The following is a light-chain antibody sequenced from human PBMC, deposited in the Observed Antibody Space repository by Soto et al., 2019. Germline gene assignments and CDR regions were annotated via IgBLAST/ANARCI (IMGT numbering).Light chain of an antibody. CDR2: AVN. CDR3: SSYAGSNNYV. V-gene: IGLV2-8*01. CDR1: SSDVGGYKC. J-gene: IGLJ1*01. Sequence: QSVLTQPPSASGSPGQSVTISCTGTSSDVGGYKCVSWYQQYPGKAPKLMIYAVNKRPSGVPDRFSGSKSGNTASLTVSGLQAEDEADYYCSSYAGSNNYVFGTGTKVTVL.